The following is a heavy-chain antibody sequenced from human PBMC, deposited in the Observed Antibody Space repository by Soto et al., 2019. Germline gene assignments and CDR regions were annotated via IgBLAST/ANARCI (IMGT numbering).Heavy chain of an antibody. D-gene: IGHD3-10*01. CDR1: GVTLSNVW. J-gene: IGHJ4*02. V-gene: IGHV3-15*07. CDR3: TRDLWLGESYSPD. CDR2: IKSKTDGGTV. Sequence: LRLSCADSGVTLSNVWMNWVRQAPGKGPEWVGRIKSKTDGGTVEYAAPVKDRFTISRDDSENTLYLQMNSLKTEDTAVYYCTRDLWLGESYSPDWGQGTQVT.